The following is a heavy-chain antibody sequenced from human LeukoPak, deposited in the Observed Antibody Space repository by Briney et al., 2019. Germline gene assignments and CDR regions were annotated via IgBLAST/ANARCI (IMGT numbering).Heavy chain of an antibody. J-gene: IGHJ4*02. Sequence: GGSLRLSCAASGFTFSSYWMSWVRQAPGKGLEWVANIKQDGSEKYYVDSVKGRFTIFRDNAKNSLYLQMNSLRAEDTAVYYCARDPVRGLQEGLVLCDYWGQGTLVTVSS. D-gene: IGHD6-19*01. CDR2: IKQDGSEK. CDR1: GFTFSSYW. CDR3: ARDPVRGLQEGLVLCDY. V-gene: IGHV3-7*01.